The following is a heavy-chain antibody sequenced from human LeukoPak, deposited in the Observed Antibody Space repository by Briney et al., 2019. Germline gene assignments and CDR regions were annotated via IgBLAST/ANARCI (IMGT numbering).Heavy chain of an antibody. V-gene: IGHV3-30*02. J-gene: IGHJ4*02. Sequence: GGSLRLSCAASGFTFSSYGMHWVRQAPGKGLEWVAFIWYDGSNKYYADSVKGRLMVSRDNSKNTLYLQMNSLRAEDTAVYYCAKDYPYSSGWYEGLIDNWGQGTLVTVSS. CDR2: IWYDGSNK. CDR3: AKDYPYSSGWYEGLIDN. CDR1: GFTFSSYG. D-gene: IGHD6-19*01.